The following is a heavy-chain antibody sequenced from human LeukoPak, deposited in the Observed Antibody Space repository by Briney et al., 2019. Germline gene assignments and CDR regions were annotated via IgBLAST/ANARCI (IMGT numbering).Heavy chain of an antibody. CDR1: GGSISSSSYY. CDR2: IYYSGST. D-gene: IGHD3-22*01. J-gene: IGHJ4*02. V-gene: IGHV4-39*01. Sequence: SETLSLTCTVSGGSISSSSYYWGWIRQPPGKGLEWIGSIYYSGSTYYNPSLKSRVTISVDTSKNQFSLKLSSVTAADTAVYYCARLKVSYYDNSGYYSFDYWGQGTLVTVSS. CDR3: ARLKVSYYDNSGYYSFDY.